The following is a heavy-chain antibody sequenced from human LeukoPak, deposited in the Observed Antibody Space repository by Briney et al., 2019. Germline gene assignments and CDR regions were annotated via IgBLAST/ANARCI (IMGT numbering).Heavy chain of an antibody. CDR1: GYTFTSYD. V-gene: IGHV1-8*03. Sequence: ASVTVSFKASGYTFTSYDINWVRQATGQGLEWMGWMNPNSGNTGYAQKFQGRVTLTRNTSISTAYMELSSLRSEDTAVYYCARGSSGSYYFDYWGQGTLVTVSS. D-gene: IGHD1-26*01. CDR3: ARGSSGSYYFDY. J-gene: IGHJ4*02. CDR2: MNPNSGNT.